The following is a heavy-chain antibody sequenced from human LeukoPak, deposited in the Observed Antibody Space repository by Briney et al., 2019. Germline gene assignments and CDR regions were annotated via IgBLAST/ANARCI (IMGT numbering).Heavy chain of an antibody. CDR3: AREGITEPY. Sequence: SETLSLTCTVSGDSVNSANYFWSWIRQPPGKGLEWIGYIYYSGSTNYNPSLKSRVILSMDTSKNQFSLKLSSVTAADTAVYYCAREGITEPYWGQGTLVTVSS. J-gene: IGHJ4*02. D-gene: IGHD1-14*01. CDR2: IYYSGST. CDR1: GDSVNSANYF. V-gene: IGHV4-61*01.